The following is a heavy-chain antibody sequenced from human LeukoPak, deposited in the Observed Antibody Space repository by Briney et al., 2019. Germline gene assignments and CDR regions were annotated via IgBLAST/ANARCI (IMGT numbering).Heavy chain of an antibody. CDR2: ISYDGSNK. CDR3: ARGVRFSDFYYYMDV. CDR1: GFTFSSYA. Sequence: GGSLRLSCAASGFTFSSYAMHWVRQAPGKGLEWVAVISYDGSNKYYADSVKGRFTISRDNSKNTLYLQMNSLRVEDTAVCYCARGVRFSDFYYYMDVWGQGTTVTVSS. V-gene: IGHV3-30-3*01. J-gene: IGHJ6*03. D-gene: IGHD3-3*01.